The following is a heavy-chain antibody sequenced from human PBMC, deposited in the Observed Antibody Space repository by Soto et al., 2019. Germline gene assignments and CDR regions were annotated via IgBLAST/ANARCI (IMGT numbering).Heavy chain of an antibody. CDR2: IIPIFGTA. CDR1: VGTFSSYA. Sequence: QVQLVQSGAEVKKPGSSVKVSCKASVGTFSSYAISWVRQAPGQGLEWMGGIIPIFGTANYALKFQGRVTITAAESASTAYMELSSLRSEDTAVYYCARGPCGGDCYGFDYWGQGTLVTVSS. V-gene: IGHV1-69*12. D-gene: IGHD2-21*02. J-gene: IGHJ4*02. CDR3: ARGPCGGDCYGFDY.